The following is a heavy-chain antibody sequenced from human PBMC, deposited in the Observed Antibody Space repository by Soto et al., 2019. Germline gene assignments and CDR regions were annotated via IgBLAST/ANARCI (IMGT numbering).Heavy chain of an antibody. J-gene: IGHJ6*02. Sequence: SETLSLTCTVSGGSISSYYWSWIRQPPGKGLEWIGYIYYSGSTNYNPSLKSRVTISVDTSKNQFSLKLSSVTAADTAVYYCARAGGWKRYGMDVWGQGTTVTVSS. V-gene: IGHV4-59*01. CDR1: GGSISSYY. CDR3: ARAGGWKRYGMDV. CDR2: IYYSGST. D-gene: IGHD1-1*01.